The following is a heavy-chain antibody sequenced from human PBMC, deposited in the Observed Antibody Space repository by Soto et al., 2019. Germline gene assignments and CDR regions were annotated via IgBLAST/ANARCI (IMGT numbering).Heavy chain of an antibody. D-gene: IGHD2-2*01. J-gene: IGHJ6*02. Sequence: GGSLRLSCAASGFTFSNYAMKWVRQAPGKGLEWVSLIGESGTPTYYADSVKGRFTISRDNSGSTLFLEMYSLRAEDTAVYYCARYIPGVRYYGMDVWGQGTTVTVSS. V-gene: IGHV3-23*01. CDR1: GFTFSNYA. CDR3: ARYIPGVRYYGMDV. CDR2: IGESGTPT.